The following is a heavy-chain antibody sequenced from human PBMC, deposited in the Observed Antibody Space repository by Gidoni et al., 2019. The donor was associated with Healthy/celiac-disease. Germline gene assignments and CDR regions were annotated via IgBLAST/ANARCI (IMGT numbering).Heavy chain of an antibody. V-gene: IGHV3-30*18. CDR1: GFTFSRYG. Sequence: QVQLVESGGGVVQPGRPLRLSCAASGFTFSRYGLHWVRQAPGKGLEWGAVISYDGSNKYYADSVKGRFTISRDNSKNTLYLKMNSLRAEDTAVYYCVKDNGQGGITIFGVVTQDGMDVWGQGTTVTVSS. J-gene: IGHJ6*02. CDR2: ISYDGSNK. CDR3: VKDNGQGGITIFGVVTQDGMDV. D-gene: IGHD3-3*01.